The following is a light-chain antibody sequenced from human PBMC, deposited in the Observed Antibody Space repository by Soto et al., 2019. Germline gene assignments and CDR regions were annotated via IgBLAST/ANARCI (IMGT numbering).Light chain of an antibody. CDR3: QSYDNRLGDWV. V-gene: IGLV2-11*01. J-gene: IGLJ3*02. Sequence: QSVLTQPRSVSGSPGQSVTISCTGTRSDVGGYNYVSWYQQYSGKAPKVMIYDVSKRPSGVPDRFSGSKSGNTASLPISGLQAEDEADYYCQSYDNRLGDWVFGGGDKLTVL. CDR2: DVS. CDR1: RSDVGGYNY.